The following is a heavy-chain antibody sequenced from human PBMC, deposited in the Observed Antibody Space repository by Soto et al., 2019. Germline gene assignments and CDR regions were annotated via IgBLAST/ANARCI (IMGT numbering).Heavy chain of an antibody. CDR2: IYYSGST. J-gene: IGHJ4*02. CDR3: ARQDDFWSGPFDY. V-gene: IGHV4-59*08. Sequence: PSETLSLTCTVSGGSISSYYWSWIRQPPGKGLEWIGYIYYSGSTNYNPSLKSRVTISVDTSKNQFSLKLSSVTAADTAVYYCARQDDFWSGPFDYWGQGTLVTVSS. CDR1: GGSISSYY. D-gene: IGHD3-3*01.